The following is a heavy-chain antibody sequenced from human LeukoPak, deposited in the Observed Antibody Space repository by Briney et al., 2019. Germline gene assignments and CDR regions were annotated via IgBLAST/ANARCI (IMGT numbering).Heavy chain of an antibody. CDR3: ARDGWIQGERDASDI. Sequence: SETLSLTCTVSGGSISSYYWSWIRQPAGKGLEWIGRIYTSGSTNYNPSLKSRVTMSVDTSKNQFSLKLSSVTAADTAVYYCARDGWIQGERDASDIWGQGTMVTVSS. J-gene: IGHJ3*02. CDR2: IYTSGST. CDR1: GGSISSYY. V-gene: IGHV4-4*07. D-gene: IGHD5-18*01.